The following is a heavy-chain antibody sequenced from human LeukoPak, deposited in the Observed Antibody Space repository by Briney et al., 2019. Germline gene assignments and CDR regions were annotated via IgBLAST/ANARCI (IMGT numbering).Heavy chain of an antibody. J-gene: IGHJ5*01. CDR2: IKTDGSEK. CDR1: GFTFSSYA. D-gene: IGHD2/OR15-2a*01. V-gene: IGHV3-7*01. Sequence: GGSLRLSCAASGFTFSSYAMTWVRQAPGKGLEWVANIKTDGSEKYYVDSVKGRFTISRDNAKNSLYLQMNSLRAEDTAVYYCATYSTKNAREFESWGQGTLVTVSS. CDR3: ATYSTKNAREFES.